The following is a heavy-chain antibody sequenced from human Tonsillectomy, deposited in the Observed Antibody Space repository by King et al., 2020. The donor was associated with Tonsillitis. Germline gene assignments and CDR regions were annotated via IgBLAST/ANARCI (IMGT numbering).Heavy chain of an antibody. CDR1: GFTFSSYG. CDR2: ISYDGSNK. D-gene: IGHD5-12*01. V-gene: IGHV3-30*18. J-gene: IGHJ6*02. CDR3: AKDGSEGRVATILGAYYYYYGMDV. Sequence: QLVQSGGGVVQPGRSLRLSCAASGFTFSSYGMHWVRQAPGKGLEWVAVISYDGSNKYYADSVKGRFTISKDNSKNTLYLQMNSLRAEDTAVYYCAKDGSEGRVATILGAYYYYYGMDVWGQGTTVTVSS.